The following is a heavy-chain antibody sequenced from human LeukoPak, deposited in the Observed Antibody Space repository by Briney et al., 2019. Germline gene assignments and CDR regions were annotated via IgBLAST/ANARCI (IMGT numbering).Heavy chain of an antibody. J-gene: IGHJ3*02. CDR3: ARDRRSSTSYAAFDI. CDR1: GYTFTSYG. D-gene: IGHD2-2*01. Sequence: ASVKVSCKASGYTFTSYGISWVRQAPGQGLEWMGWISAYNGNTNYAQELQGRVTMTTDTSTSTAYMELRSLRSDDTAVYYCARDRRSSTSYAAFDIWGQGTMVTVSS. CDR2: ISAYNGNT. V-gene: IGHV1-18*01.